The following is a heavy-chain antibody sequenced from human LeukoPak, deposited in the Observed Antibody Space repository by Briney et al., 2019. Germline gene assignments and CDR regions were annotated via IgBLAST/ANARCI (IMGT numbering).Heavy chain of an antibody. CDR1: GFTFSSYG. J-gene: IGHJ1*01. Sequence: GGSLRLSCAASGFTFSSYGMSWVRRAPGKWLERFSSIDYDGGRGHYAVSVKGRFTFSRDNSNNTLFLHLNSLRGEDTAVYYCTRNSGWYGLSWGQGTLVTVSS. CDR3: TRNSGWYGLS. V-gene: IGHV3-23*01. CDR2: IDYDGGRG. D-gene: IGHD6-19*01.